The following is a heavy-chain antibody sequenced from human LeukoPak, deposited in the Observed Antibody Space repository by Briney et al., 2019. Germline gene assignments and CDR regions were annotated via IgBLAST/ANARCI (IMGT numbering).Heavy chain of an antibody. V-gene: IGHV4-59*08. D-gene: IGHD3-9*01. CDR1: GGSISSCY. CDR2: IYYSGST. J-gene: IGHJ4*02. Sequence: SETLSLTCTVSGGSISSCYWSWIRQPPGKGLEWIGYIYYSGSTNYNPSLKSGGTISVDTSKNQFSLKLSSVTAADTAVYYCARQIDGSYFDYWGQGTLVTVSS. CDR3: ARQIDGSYFDY.